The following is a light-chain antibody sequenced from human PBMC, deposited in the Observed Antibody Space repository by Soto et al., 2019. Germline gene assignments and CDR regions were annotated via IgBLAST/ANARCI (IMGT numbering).Light chain of an antibody. Sequence: DIQMTQSPSSLSASVGDRVTITCRASQSITNYLNWYQQKPGKAPKLMIYAASSLQSGVPSRFSGSGSGTDFTLTISSLQPEDFATYYCQQSYSSPRTFGQGTKVDNK. V-gene: IGKV1-39*01. CDR1: QSITNY. CDR3: QQSYSSPRT. CDR2: AAS. J-gene: IGKJ1*01.